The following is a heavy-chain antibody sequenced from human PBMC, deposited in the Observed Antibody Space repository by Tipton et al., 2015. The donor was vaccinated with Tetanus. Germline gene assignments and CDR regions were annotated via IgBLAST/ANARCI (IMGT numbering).Heavy chain of an antibody. V-gene: IGHV6-1*01. D-gene: IGHD3-16*01. CDR3: ARDRQKRVRDGGNALDS. CDR1: GDSASSYSAA. CDR2: TYYRSTWYN. Sequence: LRLSCAISGDSASSYSAAWHWIRQSPSRGLEWLGRTYYRSTWYNDYAVSVKRRITIHPDTSENQFSLQLTSVPPEDTAVYYCARDRQKRVRDGGNALDSWGQGTRVTVSS. J-gene: IGHJ3*02.